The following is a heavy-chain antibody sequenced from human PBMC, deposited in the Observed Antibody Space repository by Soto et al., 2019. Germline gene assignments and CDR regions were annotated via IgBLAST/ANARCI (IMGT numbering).Heavy chain of an antibody. CDR3: ARLIGSSSWFDL. Sequence: PGESLKISCKVSGYSFTTNWIAWVRQRPGKGLEWMGSIFPDDPDTRYSPSFQGQVTISVEKAVTTAYLQWSSLKASDSAMYYCARLIGSSSWFDLWGQGALVTVSS. CDR2: IFPDDPDT. CDR1: GYSFTTNW. D-gene: IGHD2-2*01. J-gene: IGHJ5*02. V-gene: IGHV5-51*01.